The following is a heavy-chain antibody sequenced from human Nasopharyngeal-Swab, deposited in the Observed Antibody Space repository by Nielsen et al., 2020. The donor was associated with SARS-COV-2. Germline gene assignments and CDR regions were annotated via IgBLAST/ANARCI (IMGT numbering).Heavy chain of an antibody. Sequence: SVKVSGKASGFSITYRFLHWTRQAPGQALEWMGWITPFNGNAKYAQKFQGRVSITRDGSRTTASLELSSLRPDDTAMYFCASGQCINGVCNPTDGLDVWGQGTSVTVS. V-gene: IGHV1-45*02. D-gene: IGHD2-8*01. CDR1: GFSITYRF. J-gene: IGHJ6*02. CDR3: ASGQCINGVCNPTDGLDV. CDR2: ITPFNGNA.